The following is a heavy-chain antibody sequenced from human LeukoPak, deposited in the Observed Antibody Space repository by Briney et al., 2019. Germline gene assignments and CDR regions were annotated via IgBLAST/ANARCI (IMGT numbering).Heavy chain of an antibody. CDR2: MNPNSGNT. Sequence: ASLKVSCKTSGYTFTSYGISWLRQAPGQGLEWMGWMNPNSGNTGYAQKFQGRVTMTRNTSISTAYMELSSLRSEDTAVYYCARVSLRYGLYWGQGTLVTVSS. CDR3: ARVSLRYGLY. V-gene: IGHV1-8*01. J-gene: IGHJ4*02. D-gene: IGHD4-17*01. CDR1: GYTFTSYG.